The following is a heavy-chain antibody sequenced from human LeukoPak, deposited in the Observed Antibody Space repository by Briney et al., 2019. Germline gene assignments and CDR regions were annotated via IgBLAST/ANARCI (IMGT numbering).Heavy chain of an antibody. J-gene: IGHJ1*01. Sequence: PSETLSLTCAVYGGSFSGYYWSWIRQPPGKGLEWIGEINHSGSTNYNPSLKSRVTISVDTSKNQFSLKLSSVTAADTAVYYCARVDPLAYCSGGNGSPRPEYFHHWGQGTLVTVSS. V-gene: IGHV4-34*01. CDR1: GGSFSGYY. CDR3: ARVDPLAYCSGGNGSPRPEYFHH. CDR2: INHSGST. D-gene: IGHD2-15*01.